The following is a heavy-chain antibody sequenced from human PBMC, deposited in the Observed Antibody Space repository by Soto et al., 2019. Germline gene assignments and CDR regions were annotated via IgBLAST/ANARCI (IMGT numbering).Heavy chain of an antibody. Sequence: GGSLRLSCAASGFTFRSYWMHWVRQAPGKGLVWVSRINSDGSTTSYADSVKGRFTISRDNAKNTLYLQMNSLRAEDTAVYYCARAGSGYYGGVYWGQGTLVTVSS. CDR1: GFTFRSYW. CDR3: ARAGSGYYGGVY. V-gene: IGHV3-74*01. CDR2: INSDGSTT. D-gene: IGHD3-22*01. J-gene: IGHJ4*02.